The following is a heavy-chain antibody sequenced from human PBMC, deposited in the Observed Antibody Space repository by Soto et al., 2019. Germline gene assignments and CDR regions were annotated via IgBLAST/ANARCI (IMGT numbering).Heavy chain of an antibody. J-gene: IGHJ4*02. Sequence: GGSLRLSCAASGFTFSSYAMHWVRQAPGKGLEWMAVISYDGSNKYYADSVKGRFTISRDNSKNTLYLQMNSLRAEYTAVYYCAREPTYYDFWSGYYNEYYFDYWGQGT. V-gene: IGHV3-30-3*01. CDR1: GFTFSSYA. D-gene: IGHD3-3*01. CDR2: ISYDGSNK. CDR3: AREPTYYDFWSGYYNEYYFDY.